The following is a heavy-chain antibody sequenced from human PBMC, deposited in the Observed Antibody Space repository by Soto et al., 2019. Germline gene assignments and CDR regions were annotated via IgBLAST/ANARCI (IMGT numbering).Heavy chain of an antibody. Sequence: QVQLQQWGAGLLKPSETLSLTCAVYGGSFSGYQWSWIRQTPGKGLEWIGEINDSGNINYNPSLKSRVTILIETPKNQISLKLSSVTAADTAVYYCARGLILWFGELSRRGGYYYYMDVWGKGTTVTVSS. D-gene: IGHD3-10*01. CDR3: ARGLILWFGELSRRGGYYYYMDV. CDR1: GGSFSGYQ. J-gene: IGHJ6*03. CDR2: INDSGNI. V-gene: IGHV4-34*01.